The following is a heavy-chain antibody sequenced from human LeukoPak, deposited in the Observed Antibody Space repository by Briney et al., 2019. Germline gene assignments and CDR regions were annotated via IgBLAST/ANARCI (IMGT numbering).Heavy chain of an antibody. CDR2: INPNSGGT. CDR1: GYTFTGYY. Sequence: ASVKVSCKASGYTFTGYYMHWVRQAPGQGLEWMGWINPNSGGTNYAQKFQGRVTMTRDTSISTAYMELSRLRSDDTAAYYCARGESMTTGDPTPRWGQGTLVTVSS. D-gene: IGHD4-17*01. CDR3: ARGESMTTGDPTPR. J-gene: IGHJ4*02. V-gene: IGHV1-2*02.